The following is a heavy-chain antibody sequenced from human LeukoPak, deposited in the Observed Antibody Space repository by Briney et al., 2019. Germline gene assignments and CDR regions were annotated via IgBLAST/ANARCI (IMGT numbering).Heavy chain of an antibody. CDR1: GGSFSGYY. J-gene: IGHJ4*02. CDR2: INHSGST. Sequence: SETLSLTCAVYGGSFSGYYWSWIRQPPGKGLEWIGEINHSGSTNYNPSLKSRVTISVDTSKNQFSLKLSSVTAADTAVYYCARGRFTHDYWGQGTLVTVSS. D-gene: IGHD3-10*01. CDR3: ARGRFTHDY. V-gene: IGHV4-34*01.